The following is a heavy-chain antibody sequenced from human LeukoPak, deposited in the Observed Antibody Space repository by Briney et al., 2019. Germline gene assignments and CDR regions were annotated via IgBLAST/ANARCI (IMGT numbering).Heavy chain of an antibody. J-gene: IGHJ4*02. Sequence: PGGSLRLSCVASGFTFSSYDMIWVRQAPGKGLEWVSGISSSGDSTYYADSVNGRFTLSRDNSKNTLYLQMNSLRDEDTAVYYCVKDPASSSSTGIYWGRGSLVTVSS. V-gene: IGHV3-23*01. D-gene: IGHD6-13*01. CDR2: ISSSGDST. CDR3: VKDPASSSSTGIY. CDR1: GFTFSSYD.